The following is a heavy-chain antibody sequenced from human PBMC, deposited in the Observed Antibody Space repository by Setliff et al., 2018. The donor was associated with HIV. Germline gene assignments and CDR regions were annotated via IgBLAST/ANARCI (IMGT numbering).Heavy chain of an antibody. CDR2: IHASGKT. D-gene: IGHD2-21*02. Sequence: SETLSLTCTVSGDTDFYWNWIRQPPGKGLEWIGYIHASGKTNYNPSLKSRVTISLDTSKMQFSLHLTSVTAADTAVYYCVTLDPSGGNFLAYWGQGTLVTVSS. CDR3: VTLDPSGGNFLAY. J-gene: IGHJ4*02. CDR1: GDTDFY. V-gene: IGHV4-4*09.